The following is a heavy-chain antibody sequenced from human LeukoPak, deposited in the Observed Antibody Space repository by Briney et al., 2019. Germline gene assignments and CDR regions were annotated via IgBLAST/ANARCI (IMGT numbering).Heavy chain of an antibody. D-gene: IGHD1-1*01. CDR2: ISSSGSTI. J-gene: IGHJ6*02. CDR1: GFTFSDYY. V-gene: IGHV3-11*04. Sequence: GGSLRLSCAASGFTFSDYYMTWIRQAPGKGLEWVSYISSSGSTIYYADSVKGRFTISRDNSQNTLFLQMNSLRAEDTAVYYCAKPSGYFHGMDVWGQGTTVTVSS. CDR3: AKPSGYFHGMDV.